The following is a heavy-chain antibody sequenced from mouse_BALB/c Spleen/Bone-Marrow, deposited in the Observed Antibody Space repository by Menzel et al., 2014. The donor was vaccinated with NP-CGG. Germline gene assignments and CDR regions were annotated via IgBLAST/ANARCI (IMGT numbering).Heavy chain of an antibody. CDR3: TRVITAVLATRAMDY. CDR1: GYTFTSYW. Sequence: VQLQQSGTVLARPGASVKMSCKASGYTFTSYWMHWVKQRPGQGLDWIGAIYPGNSDTSYNQKFKGKAKLTAVTSTSTAYMELSSLTNEDSAVYYCTRVITAVLATRAMDYWGQGSSVTVSS. D-gene: IGHD1-1*01. V-gene: IGHV1-5*01. J-gene: IGHJ4*01. CDR2: IYPGNSDT.